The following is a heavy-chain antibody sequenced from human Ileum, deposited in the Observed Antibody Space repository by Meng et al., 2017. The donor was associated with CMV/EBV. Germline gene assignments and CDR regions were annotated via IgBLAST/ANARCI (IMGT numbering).Heavy chain of an antibody. V-gene: IGHV3-53*01. Sequence: GGSLRLSCAASGFTVSDNYMSWARQALGKGLEWVSLIYGGATTYYADSLKGRFSISRDNSKNTVSLQMNSLRAEDTAVYYCARGFYDSRGYTIYWGQGTLVTVSS. D-gene: IGHD3-22*01. CDR3: ARGFYDSRGYTIY. CDR2: IYGGATT. CDR1: GFTVSDNY. J-gene: IGHJ4*02.